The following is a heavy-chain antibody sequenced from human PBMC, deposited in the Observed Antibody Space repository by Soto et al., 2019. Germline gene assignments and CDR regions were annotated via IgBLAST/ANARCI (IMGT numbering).Heavy chain of an antibody. CDR3: AKDLHYYGSGSYYRRYYYGMEV. CDR2: ISGSGGST. D-gene: IGHD3-10*01. Sequence: PGGSLRLSCAASGFTFSSYAMSWVRQAPGKGLEWVSAISGSGGSTYYADSVKGRFTISRDNSKNTLYLQMNSLRAEDTAVYYCAKDLHYYGSGSYYRRYYYGMEVWGKGTTVTVSS. V-gene: IGHV3-23*01. J-gene: IGHJ6*04. CDR1: GFTFSSYA.